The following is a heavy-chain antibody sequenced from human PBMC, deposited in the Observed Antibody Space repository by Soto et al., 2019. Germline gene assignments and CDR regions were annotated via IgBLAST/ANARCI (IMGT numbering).Heavy chain of an antibody. Sequence: SQTLSLTCGISGDSVSRNSASWNWIRQSPSRGLEWLGRTYYRTRWYSDSAVSLKSRTTINADTSKNQFSLQLNSVTPEDTAVYYCARESRFLEWLSLNWFDPWGQGTLVTVSS. CDR2: TYYRTRWYS. V-gene: IGHV6-1*01. D-gene: IGHD3-3*01. CDR1: GDSVSRNSAS. CDR3: ARESRFLEWLSLNWFDP. J-gene: IGHJ5*02.